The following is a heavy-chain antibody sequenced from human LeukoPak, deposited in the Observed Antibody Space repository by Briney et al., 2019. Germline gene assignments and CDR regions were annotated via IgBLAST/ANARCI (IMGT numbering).Heavy chain of an antibody. CDR2: ISAYNGNT. Sequence: ASVKVSCKASGYTFTNYGISWVRQAPGQGLEWMGWISAYNGNTNYAQKLQGRVTMTTDTSTSTAYMELRSLRSDDTAVYYCARNGMEDYDFWSGYYPPGHWGQGTLVTVSS. CDR3: ARNGMEDYDFWSGYYPPGH. D-gene: IGHD3-3*01. V-gene: IGHV1-18*01. CDR1: GYTFTNYG. J-gene: IGHJ4*02.